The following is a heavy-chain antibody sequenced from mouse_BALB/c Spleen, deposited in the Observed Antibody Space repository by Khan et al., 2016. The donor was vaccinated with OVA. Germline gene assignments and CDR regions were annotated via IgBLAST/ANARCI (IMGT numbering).Heavy chain of an antibody. CDR3: AREASIWYVSFAY. Sequence: VQLQQSGPDLVKPGASVKMSCKASGYTFTNYVIHWVKQKPGQGLEWIGYINPDNDGIRFNEKFKDKATLTLDKSSSTAYLELSSLTSEDSAVYYCAREASIWYVSFAYWGQGTLVTVSA. V-gene: IGHV1S136*01. CDR1: GYTFTNYV. D-gene: IGHD2-14*01. CDR2: INPDNDGI. J-gene: IGHJ3*01.